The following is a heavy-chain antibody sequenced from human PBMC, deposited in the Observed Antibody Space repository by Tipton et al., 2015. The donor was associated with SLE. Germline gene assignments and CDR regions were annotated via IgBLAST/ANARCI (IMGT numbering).Heavy chain of an antibody. Sequence: LRLSCSVSGGSISSGSYFWHWIRQSPGKGLEWIGYVYDSGTTKYNPSLKSRLTISVDTSKSHFSLKLTSATAADTAIYYCARGSRWFDDFWSGYPLGNWFDPWGQGTLVTVSS. D-gene: IGHD3-3*01. V-gene: IGHV4-61*03. CDR2: VYDSGTT. CDR1: GGSISSGSYF. CDR3: ARGSRWFDDFWSGYPLGNWFDP. J-gene: IGHJ5*02.